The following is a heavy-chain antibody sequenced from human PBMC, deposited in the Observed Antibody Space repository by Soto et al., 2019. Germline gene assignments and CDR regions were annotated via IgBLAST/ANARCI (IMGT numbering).Heavy chain of an antibody. D-gene: IGHD6-13*01. J-gene: IGHJ4*02. CDR3: AKEGGIAGRYFDY. Sequence: EVQLVESGGGLVQPGRSLRLSCAASGFTFDDYAMHWVRQAPGRGLEWASGISWNSGSIGYADSVKGRFTISRDNAKNSLYLQMNSLRAEDTALYYCAKEGGIAGRYFDYWGQGTLVTVSS. V-gene: IGHV3-9*01. CDR1: GFTFDDYA. CDR2: ISWNSGSI.